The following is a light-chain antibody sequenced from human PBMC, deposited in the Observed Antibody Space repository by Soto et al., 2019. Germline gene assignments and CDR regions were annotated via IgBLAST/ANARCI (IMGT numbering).Light chain of an antibody. J-gene: IGKJ4*01. CDR2: AAS. CDR1: QSISSY. V-gene: IGKV1-39*01. CDR3: QQSYSTPLT. Sequence: DIQMTQSPTSQSASVRDRVTITCRASQSISSYLNWYQQKPGKAPKLLIYAASILQSGVPSRFSGSGSGTDFTLTIISLQPEDFATYYCQQSYSTPLTFGGGTKVDIK.